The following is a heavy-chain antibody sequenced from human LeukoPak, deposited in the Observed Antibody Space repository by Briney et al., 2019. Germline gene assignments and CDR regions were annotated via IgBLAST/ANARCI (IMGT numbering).Heavy chain of an antibody. D-gene: IGHD3-16*01. V-gene: IGHV3-7*01. CDR3: ARGLILSPGIDY. CDR2: MQEDGSEK. J-gene: IGHJ4*02. Sequence: GGSLRLSCAASGFTFSNYWMTWVRQAPGKGLEWVASMQEDGSEKYYVDSVKGRFTISRDNAKNSLYLQMNSLKAEDTAVYYCARGLILSPGIDYWGQGTLVTVSS. CDR1: GFTFSNYW.